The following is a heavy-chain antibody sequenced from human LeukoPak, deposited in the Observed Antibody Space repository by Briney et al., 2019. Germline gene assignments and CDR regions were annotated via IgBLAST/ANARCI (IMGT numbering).Heavy chain of an antibody. D-gene: IGHD6-13*01. J-gene: IGHJ5*02. Sequence: SETLSLTCTVSGGSISSSSYYWGCIRQPPGKGLEWIGSIYYSGSTYYNPSLKSRVTISVDTSKNQFSLKLSSVTAADTAVYYCARGGYSSSWYSRSGGWFDPWGQGTLVTVSS. CDR2: IYYSGST. CDR1: GGSISSSSYY. V-gene: IGHV4-39*07. CDR3: ARGGYSSSWYSRSGGWFDP.